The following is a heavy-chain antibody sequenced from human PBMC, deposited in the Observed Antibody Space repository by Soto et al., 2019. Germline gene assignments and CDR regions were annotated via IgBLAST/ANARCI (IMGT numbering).Heavy chain of an antibody. V-gene: IGHV1-69*13. Sequence: SVKVSCKASGGTFSSYAISWVRQAPGQGLEWMGGIIPIFGTANYAQKFQGRVTITADESTSTAYMELSSLRSEDTAVYYCARGGLIEAAGYYFDYWGQGTLVTVSS. CDR1: GGTFSSYA. D-gene: IGHD6-13*01. CDR3: ARGGLIEAAGYYFDY. CDR2: IIPIFGTA. J-gene: IGHJ4*02.